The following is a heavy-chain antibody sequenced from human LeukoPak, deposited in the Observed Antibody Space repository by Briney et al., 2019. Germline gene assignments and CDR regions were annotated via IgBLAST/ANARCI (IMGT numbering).Heavy chain of an antibody. CDR1: GYTFTGYY. V-gene: IGHV1-2*02. CDR2: INPNSGGT. Sequence: ASVKVSCKASGYTFTGYYMHWVRQAPGQGLEWMRWINPNSGGTNYAQKFQGRVTMTRDTSISTAYMELSRLRSDDTAVYYCARDSLTRESYFDYWGQGTRVTVSS. D-gene: IGHD3-10*01. CDR3: ARDSLTRESYFDY. J-gene: IGHJ4*02.